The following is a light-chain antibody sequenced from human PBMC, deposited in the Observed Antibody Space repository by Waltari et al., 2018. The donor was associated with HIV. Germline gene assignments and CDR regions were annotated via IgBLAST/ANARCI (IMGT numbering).Light chain of an antibody. V-gene: IGLV2-14*01. CDR3: SSYTGTSTLYV. CDR2: EVS. CDR1: NSYLGAYNY. J-gene: IGLJ1*01. Sequence: QSALTQPASVSGSPGQSITISCTGTNSYLGAYNYVSWYQQHPGNAPKLLIYEVSNRPSGVSNRFSGSKSGTTASLTISGLQAEDEADYYCSSYTGTSTLYVFGPGTKVTVL.